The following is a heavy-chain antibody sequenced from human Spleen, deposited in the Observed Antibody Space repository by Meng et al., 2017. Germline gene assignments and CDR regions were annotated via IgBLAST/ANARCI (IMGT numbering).Heavy chain of an antibody. Sequence: GGSLRLSCAASGFTFSDYNMYWIRQAPGKGLEWISYVSSSGTSIYYAESVKGRFTISRDNAKNSLYLQMNSLRAEDAAVYYCARDRQWELPANRNSFDYWGQGTLVTGSS. D-gene: IGHD1-26*01. CDR3: ARDRQWELPANRNSFDY. CDR1: GFTFSDYN. J-gene: IGHJ4*02. V-gene: IGHV3-11*01. CDR2: VSSSGTSI.